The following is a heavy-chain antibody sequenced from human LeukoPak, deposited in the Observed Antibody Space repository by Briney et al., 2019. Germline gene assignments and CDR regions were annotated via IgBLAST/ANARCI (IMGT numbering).Heavy chain of an antibody. CDR2: TSSSDAGT. CDR1: GFTLSTYA. V-gene: IGHV3-23*01. D-gene: IGHD2-8*02. CDR3: AKDTPTAGRYDAFDI. J-gene: IGHJ3*02. Sequence: GGSLRLSCAASGFTLSTYAMSWVRQTPGKGLEWVAATSSSDAGTYHADSVRGRFTISRDNSKNTLYLQMNSLRAEDAAVYFCAKDTPTAGRYDAFDIWGQGTMVTVSS.